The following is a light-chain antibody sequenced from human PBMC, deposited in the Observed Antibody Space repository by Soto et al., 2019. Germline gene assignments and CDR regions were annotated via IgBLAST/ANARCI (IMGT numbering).Light chain of an antibody. CDR3: QQYHDIPYT. Sequence: DIVMTQSPDSLAVSLGERATINCKSSQSVLYSSSNKNYLAWYQQRPGQPPKLLIYWASTRESGVPDRFSGSGSGTDFTLTISSLQAEDVAVYYCQQYHDIPYTSGQGTKLEI. CDR2: WAS. V-gene: IGKV4-1*01. J-gene: IGKJ2*01. CDR1: QSVLYSSSNKNY.